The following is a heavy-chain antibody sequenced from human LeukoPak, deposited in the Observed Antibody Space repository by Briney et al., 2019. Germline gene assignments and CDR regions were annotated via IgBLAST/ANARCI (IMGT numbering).Heavy chain of an antibody. CDR3: AKKLGVGYYYDSSGYYLDY. J-gene: IGHJ4*02. Sequence: GGSLKLSCSASGLTFSSYAMSWVRQAPGKGLEWVSGISGSGGSTYYADPLKGRFTISRDNSKNTLYLQMNSLRAEDTAVYYCAKKLGVGYYYDSSGYYLDYWGQGTLVTVSS. CDR1: GLTFSSYA. D-gene: IGHD3-22*01. CDR2: ISGSGGST. V-gene: IGHV3-23*01.